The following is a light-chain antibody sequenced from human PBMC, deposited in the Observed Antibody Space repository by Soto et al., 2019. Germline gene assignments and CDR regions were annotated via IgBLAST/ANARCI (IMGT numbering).Light chain of an antibody. V-gene: IGKV3-15*01. CDR3: QQDNNWAWT. J-gene: IGKJ1*01. Sequence: EIVMTQSPATLSVSPGERATLSCRASQSVSSNLAWYQQKPGQPPRLLIYGASTRATGITARFSGSGSGTEFTLTISSLQSEDFAVYYCQQDNNWAWTFGQGTKVEIK. CDR2: GAS. CDR1: QSVSSN.